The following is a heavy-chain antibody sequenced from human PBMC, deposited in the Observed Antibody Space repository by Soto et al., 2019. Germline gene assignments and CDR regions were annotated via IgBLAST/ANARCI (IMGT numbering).Heavy chain of an antibody. CDR3: AREGAYNDFWSGYWAY. J-gene: IGHJ4*02. CDR1: GFTFSSYW. CDR2: INSDGSST. Sequence: EVQLVESGGGLVQPGGSLRLSCAASGFTFSSYWMHWVRQAPGEGLVWVSRINSDGSSTSYADSVKGRFTISRDNAKNTLYLQMNSLRAEDTAVYYCAREGAYNDFWSGYWAYWGQGTLVTVSS. D-gene: IGHD3-3*01. V-gene: IGHV3-74*01.